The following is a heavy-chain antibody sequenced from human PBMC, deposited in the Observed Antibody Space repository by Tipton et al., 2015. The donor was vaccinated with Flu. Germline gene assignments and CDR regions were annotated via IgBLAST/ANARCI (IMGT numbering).Heavy chain of an antibody. CDR1: GFTFSFYA. CDR3: AKADRGIAAAGNYYGMDV. V-gene: IGHV3-23*01. D-gene: IGHD6-13*01. J-gene: IGHJ6*02. CDR2: ISGSGSTT. Sequence: GSLRLSCAASGFTFSFYAMSWVRQAPGKGLEWVSAISGSGSTTHHADSVKGRFTISRDNSKNTLYLQMNSLRAEDTAVYYCAKADRGIAAAGNYYGMDVWGQGTTVTVSS.